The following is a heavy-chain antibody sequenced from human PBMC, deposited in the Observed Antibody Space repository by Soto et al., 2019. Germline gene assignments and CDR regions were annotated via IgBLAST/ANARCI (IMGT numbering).Heavy chain of an antibody. D-gene: IGHD3-22*01. CDR2: ISYDGSNK. CDR1: GFTFNNYT. CDR3: TTPIGDDYDTGGNYGCYGWYV. Sequence: GGSLRLSCAASGFTFNNYTMHWVRQAPGKGLDWVAVISYDGSNKYYAESVKGRFTISRDTSKNTLFLQMNSLSGEDTAMYYCTTPIGDDYDTGGNYGCYGWYVWGQGTRFTVSS. V-gene: IGHV3-30-3*01. J-gene: IGHJ6*02.